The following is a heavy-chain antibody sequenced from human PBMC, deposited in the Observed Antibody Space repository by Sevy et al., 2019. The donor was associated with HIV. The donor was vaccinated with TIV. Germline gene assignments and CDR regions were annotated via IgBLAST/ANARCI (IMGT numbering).Heavy chain of an antibody. CDR1: GFIFNNYD. J-gene: IGHJ4*02. D-gene: IGHD2-15*01. CDR3: AKDMVDCSGGTCYSGAVSPFES. CDR2: VSYDGADK. Sequence: GGSLRLSCAASGFIFNNYDMYWIRQAPGKGLEWVATVSYDGADKEYADIVKGRFTISRDSSRSRLYLQMTSLRPEDTGVYFCAKDMVDCSGGTCYSGAVSPFESWGQGTLVTDSS. V-gene: IGHV3-30*18.